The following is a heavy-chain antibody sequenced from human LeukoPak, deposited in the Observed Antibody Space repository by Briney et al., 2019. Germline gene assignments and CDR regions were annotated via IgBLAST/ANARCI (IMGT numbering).Heavy chain of an antibody. Sequence: ASVKVSCKASGYTFTGYYMHWVRQAPGQGLEWMGWINPNSGGTNYAQKFQGRVTMTRDTSISTAHMELSRLRSDDAAVYYCARDHIVGSFFDYWGQGTLVTVSS. CDR3: ARDHIVGSFFDY. CDR1: GYTFTGYY. D-gene: IGHD1-26*01. V-gene: IGHV1-2*02. J-gene: IGHJ4*02. CDR2: INPNSGGT.